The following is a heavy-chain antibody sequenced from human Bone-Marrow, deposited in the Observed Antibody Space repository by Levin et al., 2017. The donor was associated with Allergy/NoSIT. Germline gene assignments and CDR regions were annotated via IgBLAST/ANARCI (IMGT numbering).Heavy chain of an antibody. J-gene: IGHJ4*02. CDR1: GFSITGAW. D-gene: IGHD3-16*01. V-gene: IGHV3-15*01. Sequence: PGGSLRLSCVASGFSITGAWMSWVRQAPGKGLEWVGRIRSKTDGETTEYATPVRGRFTISRDDSRNTVYLQMNSLKIEDTAVYFCFWGSSDYWGQGTLVTVSS. CDR3: FWGSSDY. CDR2: IRSKTDGETT.